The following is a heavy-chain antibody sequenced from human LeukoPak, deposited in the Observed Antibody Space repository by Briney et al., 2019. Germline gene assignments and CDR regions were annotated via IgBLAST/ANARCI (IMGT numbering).Heavy chain of an antibody. CDR2: ISSSGSTI. CDR3: ALTDHYYYYMDV. Sequence: AGGSLRLSCAASGFTFSDYYMSWIRQAPGKGLEWVSYISSSGSTIYYADSVKGRFTISRDNAKNSLYLQMNSLRAEDTAVYYCALTDHYYYYMDVSGKGTTVTVSS. J-gene: IGHJ6*03. CDR1: GFTFSDYY. V-gene: IGHV3-11*04. D-gene: IGHD1-20*01.